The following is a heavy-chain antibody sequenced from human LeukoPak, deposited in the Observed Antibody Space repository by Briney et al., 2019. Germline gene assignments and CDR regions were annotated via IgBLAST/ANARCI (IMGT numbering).Heavy chain of an antibody. CDR3: TRREPDYGDYRTPFDY. J-gene: IGHJ4*02. V-gene: IGHV3-73*01. Sequence: PGGSLRLSCAASGFTFSGSAMHWVRQASGKGLEWVGRIRSKANSYATAYAASVKGRFTISRDDSKNTAYLQMNSLKTEDTAVYYCTRREPDYGDYRTPFDYWGQGTLVTVSS. CDR1: GFTFSGSA. D-gene: IGHD4-17*01. CDR2: IRSKANSYAT.